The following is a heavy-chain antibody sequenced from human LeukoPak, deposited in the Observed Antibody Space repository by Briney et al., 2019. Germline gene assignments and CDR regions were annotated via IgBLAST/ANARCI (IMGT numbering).Heavy chain of an antibody. Sequence: AISGSGGSTYYADSVKGRFTISRDNSKNTLYLQMNSLRAEDTAVYYCAKGDCSSTSCFSDYWGQGTLVTVSS. V-gene: IGHV3-23*01. CDR2: ISGSGGST. D-gene: IGHD2-2*01. J-gene: IGHJ4*02. CDR3: AKGDCSSTSCFSDY.